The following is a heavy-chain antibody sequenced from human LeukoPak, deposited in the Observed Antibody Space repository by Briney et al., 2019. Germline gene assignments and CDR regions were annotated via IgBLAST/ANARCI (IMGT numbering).Heavy chain of an antibody. CDR1: GFTFSGSA. Sequence: GGSLRLSCAASGFTFSGSAMHWVRQASGKGLEWVGRIRSKANSYATVYAASVKGRFTISRDDSKNTAYLQMNSLKTEDTAVYYCTRHAGQQWLETFDYWGQGTLVTVSS. CDR2: IRSKANSYAT. V-gene: IGHV3-73*01. D-gene: IGHD6-19*01. CDR3: TRHAGQQWLETFDY. J-gene: IGHJ4*02.